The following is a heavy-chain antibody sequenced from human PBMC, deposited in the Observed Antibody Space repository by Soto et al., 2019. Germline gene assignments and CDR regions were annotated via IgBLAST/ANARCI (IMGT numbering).Heavy chain of an antibody. J-gene: IGHJ4*02. CDR1: GGSVTSDEDY. Sequence: SETLSLTCTVSGGSVTSDEDYWTWIRQSPGKGLEWIGYISNSGSTGYNPSLKTRLSMSVDRSKNQFTLRLTSVTAADPAVYFCATESGSTYGYFDHWGQGTQVTVSS. CDR2: ISNSGST. V-gene: IGHV4-30-4*01. CDR3: ATESGSTYGYFDH. D-gene: IGHD5-18*01.